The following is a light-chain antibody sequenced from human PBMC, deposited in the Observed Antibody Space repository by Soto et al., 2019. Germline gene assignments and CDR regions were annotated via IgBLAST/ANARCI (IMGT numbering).Light chain of an antibody. CDR1: ETINTL. J-gene: IGKJ1*01. CDR3: QQYYSYQWT. CDR2: EAS. V-gene: IGKV1-5*03. Sequence: DIQMTQSPSTLSASVGDRVTLTCRASETINTLLAWYQQKPGKAPKLLIYEASSLQSGVPSRFSGSGSGTEFTLTVSSLQSDDFATYYCQQYYSYQWTFGQGTKVEIK.